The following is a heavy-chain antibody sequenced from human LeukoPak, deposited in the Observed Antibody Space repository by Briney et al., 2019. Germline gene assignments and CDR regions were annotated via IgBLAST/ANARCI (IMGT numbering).Heavy chain of an antibody. D-gene: IGHD2-15*01. Sequence: PGGSLRLSCAASGFMLSNNAMSWVRQAPGKGLEWVSIITGSSHTNYADSVKGRFTISRDNAKNSLYLQMNSLRAEDTAVYYCARDRVGSPFDPWGQGTLVTVSS. V-gene: IGHV3-21*01. CDR3: ARDRVGSPFDP. J-gene: IGHJ5*02. CDR2: ITGSSHT. CDR1: GFMLSNNA.